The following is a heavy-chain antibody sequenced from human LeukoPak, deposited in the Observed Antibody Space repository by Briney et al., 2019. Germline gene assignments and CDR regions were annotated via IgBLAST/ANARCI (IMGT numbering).Heavy chain of an antibody. J-gene: IGHJ4*02. CDR2: IHPEGNEK. D-gene: IGHD3-10*01. V-gene: IGHV3-7*01. CDR1: GFTFSNFW. CDR3: VKGGPMVRGLKGLDY. Sequence: GGSLRLSCAVSGFTFSNFWMSWVRQAPGRGLEWVANIHPEGNEKYHVESVKGRFTISRDNAKNSLFLQMNGLRVEDTAVYYCVKGGPMVRGLKGLDYWGQGTLVTVSS.